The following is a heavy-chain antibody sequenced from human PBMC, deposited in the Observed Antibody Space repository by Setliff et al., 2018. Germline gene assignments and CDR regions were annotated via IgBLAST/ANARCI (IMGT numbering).Heavy chain of an antibody. CDR3: ARDMNGDLVVVVAARRIHGMDV. CDR2: ISSSSSTI. D-gene: IGHD2-15*01. Sequence: PGGSLRLSCAASGFTFSSYSMNWVRQAPGKGLDWVSYISSSSSTIYYADSVKGRFTISRDNAKNSLYLQMNSLRAEDTAVYYCARDMNGDLVVVVAARRIHGMDVWGQGTTVTVS. CDR1: GFTFSSYS. J-gene: IGHJ6*02. V-gene: IGHV3-48*04.